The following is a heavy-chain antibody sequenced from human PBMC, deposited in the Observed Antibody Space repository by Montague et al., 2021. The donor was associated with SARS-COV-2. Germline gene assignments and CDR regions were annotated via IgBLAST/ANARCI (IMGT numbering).Heavy chain of an antibody. CDR3: AAGIANNALVY. CDR2: IYTGGTT. CDR1: GFIVSDNY. J-gene: IGHJ4*02. D-gene: IGHD1-14*01. V-gene: IGHV3-53*04. Sequence: SLRLSCAASGFIVSDNYMSWVRQAPGKGLDWVSVIYTGGTTFYVGSVTARFTTTSHNADNTLYLQMNNLSEDDAAVYYCAAGIANNALVYWGQGTLVTVSS.